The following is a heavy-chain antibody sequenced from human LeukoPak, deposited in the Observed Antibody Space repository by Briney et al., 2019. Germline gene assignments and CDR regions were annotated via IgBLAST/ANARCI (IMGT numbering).Heavy chain of an antibody. J-gene: IGHJ4*02. Sequence: GGSLRLSCAASGFTFSSYRMSWVRQAPGKGLEWVAPIKQDGSEKYYVDSMKGRFTISRDNAKNSLSLQMNSLRAEDTAVYYCASRGFGEPFDYWGQGTLVTVSS. V-gene: IGHV3-7*01. CDR2: IKQDGSEK. CDR1: GFTFSSYR. CDR3: ASRGFGEPFDY. D-gene: IGHD3-10*01.